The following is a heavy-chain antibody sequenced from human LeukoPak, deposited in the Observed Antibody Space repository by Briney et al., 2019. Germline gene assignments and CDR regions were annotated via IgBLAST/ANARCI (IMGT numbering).Heavy chain of an antibody. D-gene: IGHD6-19*01. V-gene: IGHV1-69*06. CDR1: GGTFSSYA. J-gene: IGHJ4*02. Sequence: ASVKVSCKASGGTFSSYAISWVRQAPGQGLEWMGGIIPIFGTANYAQKFQGRVTITADKSTSTAYMELSSLRSEDTAVYYCARDVSKAGYSSGWYYDYWGQGTLVIVSS. CDR3: ARDVSKAGYSSGWYYDY. CDR2: IIPIFGTA.